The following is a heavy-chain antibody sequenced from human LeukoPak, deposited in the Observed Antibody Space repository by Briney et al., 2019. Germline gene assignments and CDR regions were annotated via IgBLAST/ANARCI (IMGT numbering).Heavy chain of an antibody. CDR2: INPNSGGT. V-gene: IGHV1-2*02. Sequence: ASVKVSCKASGYTFTGYYMHWVRQAPGQGLEWMGWINPNSGGTNYAQKFQGRVTMTRDTSISTAYMELSRLRSDDTVVYYCARDDLRRQLDYGMDVWGQGTTVTVSS. J-gene: IGHJ6*02. CDR3: ARDDLRRQLDYGMDV. CDR1: GYTFTGYY. D-gene: IGHD5-18*01.